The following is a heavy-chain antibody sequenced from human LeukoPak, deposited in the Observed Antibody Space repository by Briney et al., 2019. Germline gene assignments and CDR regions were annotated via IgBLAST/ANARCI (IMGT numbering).Heavy chain of an antibody. CDR3: ARRLSTWSEGWFDP. CDR2: INPNSGDT. CDR1: GYTFTAYY. J-gene: IGHJ5*02. V-gene: IGHV1-2*02. D-gene: IGHD6-13*01. Sequence: ASVKVSCKASGYTFTAYYIHWVRQPPGQGRERMGWINPNSGDTNYAQKFQGRETMTRDTSITTAYMDLTSLTSGDTAVYYCARRLSTWSEGWFDPWGQGTLVTVSS.